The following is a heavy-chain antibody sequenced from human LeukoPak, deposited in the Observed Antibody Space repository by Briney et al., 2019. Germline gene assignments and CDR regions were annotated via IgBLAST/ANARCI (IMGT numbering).Heavy chain of an antibody. CDR2: ISSSGSTI. CDR3: ARGGSGWSEFDY. CDR1: GFTFSSYE. V-gene: IGHV3-48*03. J-gene: IGHJ4*02. D-gene: IGHD6-19*01. Sequence: GGSLRLSCAASGFTFSSYEMNWVRQAPGKGLEWVSYISSSGSTIYYADSVKGRFTISRDNAKNSLYLQMNSLRAEDTAVYYCARGGSGWSEFDYWGPGTLVTVSS.